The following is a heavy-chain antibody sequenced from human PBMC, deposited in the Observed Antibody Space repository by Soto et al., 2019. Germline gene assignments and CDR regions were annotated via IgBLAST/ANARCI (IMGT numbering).Heavy chain of an antibody. D-gene: IGHD2-2*01. V-gene: IGHV1-69*02. CDR2: IIPILGIA. J-gene: IGHJ3*02. CDR1: GGTFSSYT. CDR3: ARAHPGYCSSTSCPSAFDI. Sequence: QVQLVQSGAEVKKPGSSVKVSCKASGGTFSSYTISWVRQAPGQGLEWMGRIIPILGIANYAQKFQGRVTITADKSTITAYMELSSLRSEDTAVYYCARAHPGYCSSTSCPSAFDIWGQGTMVTVSS.